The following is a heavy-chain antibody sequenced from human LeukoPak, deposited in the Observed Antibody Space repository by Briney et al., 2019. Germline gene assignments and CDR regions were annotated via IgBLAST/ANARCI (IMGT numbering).Heavy chain of an antibody. Sequence: ASVKVSCKASGYTFTSYGISWVRQAPGQGLEWMGWISAYNGNTNYAQKLQGRVTMTTDTSTSTAYMELRSLRSDDTAVYYCARGCRGVNYYDSSGYWCLAHPNYDYWGQGTLVTVSS. V-gene: IGHV1-18*01. J-gene: IGHJ4*02. CDR3: ARGCRGVNYYDSSGYWCLAHPNYDY. CDR2: ISAYNGNT. CDR1: GYTFTSYG. D-gene: IGHD3-22*01.